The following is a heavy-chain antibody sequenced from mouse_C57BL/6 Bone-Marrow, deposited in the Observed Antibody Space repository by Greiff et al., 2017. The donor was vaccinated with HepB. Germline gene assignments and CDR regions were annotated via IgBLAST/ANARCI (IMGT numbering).Heavy chain of an antibody. J-gene: IGHJ4*01. CDR1: GFSFNTYA. V-gene: IGHV10-1*01. D-gene: IGHD1-1*01. CDR2: IRSKSNNYAT. CDR3: VRFITNYYAMDY. Sequence: GGGLVQPKGSLKLSCAASGFSFNTYAMNWVRQAPGKGLEWVARIRSKSNNYATYYADSVKDRFTISRDDSESMLYLQMNNLKTEDTAMYYCVRFITNYYAMDYWGQGTSVTVSS.